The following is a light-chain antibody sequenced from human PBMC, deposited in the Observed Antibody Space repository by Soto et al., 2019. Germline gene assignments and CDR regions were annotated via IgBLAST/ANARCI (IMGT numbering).Light chain of an antibody. V-gene: IGKV3-20*01. CDR1: QSISSGY. CDR2: GAS. Sequence: ETVLTQSPGTLSLSPGERATLSCRASQSISSGYLAWYQQRPGQAPRLLISGASNRATGIPDRFSGSGSGTDFTLTISRLEPEDFSVSYCQQYGGSPLVTFGGGTKVEIK. J-gene: IGKJ4*01. CDR3: QQYGGSPLVT.